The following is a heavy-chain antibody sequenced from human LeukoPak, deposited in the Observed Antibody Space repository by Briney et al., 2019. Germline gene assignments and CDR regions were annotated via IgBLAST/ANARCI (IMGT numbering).Heavy chain of an antibody. V-gene: IGHV3-64*01. J-gene: IGHJ3*02. CDR1: GVTFSSYA. CDR3: ARSHRAVVNSEYAFDI. D-gene: IGHD3-22*01. Sequence: GGSLRLSCAACGVTFSSYAMHWVRQAPGKGLEYVSAISSNGGSTYYANSVKGRFTISRDNSKNTLYLQMGSLRAEDMAVYYLARSHRAVVNSEYAFDIWGQGTMVTVSS. CDR2: ISSNGGST.